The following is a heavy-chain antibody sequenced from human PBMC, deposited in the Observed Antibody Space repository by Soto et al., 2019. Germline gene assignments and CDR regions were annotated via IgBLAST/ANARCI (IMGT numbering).Heavy chain of an antibody. CDR1: GFTFSSYA. D-gene: IGHD5-12*01. V-gene: IGHV3-23*01. CDR3: ARGASGYGNFDN. CDR2: SSGTGGNT. J-gene: IGHJ4*02. Sequence: GGSLRLSCAASGFTFSSYAMSWVRQATGKGLEWVSASSGTGGNTSYADSVKGRLTISRDNAKNTLYLQMSSLRAEDTAVYFCARGASGYGNFDNWGQGTLVTVSS.